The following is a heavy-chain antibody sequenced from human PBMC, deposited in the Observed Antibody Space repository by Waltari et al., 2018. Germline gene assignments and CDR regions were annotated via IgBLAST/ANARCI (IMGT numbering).Heavy chain of an antibody. V-gene: IGHV1-8*02. CDR3: ARVGDYYYYYMDV. Sequence: VQLVESGGGLVQPGGSLRLSCAASGFTFSSYWMSWVRQAPGKGLEWMGWMNPNSGNTGYAQKFQGRVTMTRNTSISTAYMELSSLRSEDTAVYYCARVGDYYYYYMDVWGKGTTVTVSS. CDR2: MNPNSGNT. D-gene: IGHD3-16*01. CDR1: GFTFSSYW. J-gene: IGHJ6*03.